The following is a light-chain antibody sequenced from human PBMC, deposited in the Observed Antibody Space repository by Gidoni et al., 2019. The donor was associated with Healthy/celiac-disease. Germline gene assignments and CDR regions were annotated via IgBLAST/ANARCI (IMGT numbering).Light chain of an antibody. CDR3: SSYAGSNNLV. V-gene: IGLV2-8*01. Sequence: QSALTQPPSASGSPGQSVTISCTGTSSDVGGYNSVSWYQQHPGKAPKLMIYEVSKRPSGVPVRFSGSKSGNTASLTVSGLQAEDEADYYCSSYAGSNNLVFGTGTKVTVL. J-gene: IGLJ1*01. CDR1: SSDVGGYNS. CDR2: EVS.